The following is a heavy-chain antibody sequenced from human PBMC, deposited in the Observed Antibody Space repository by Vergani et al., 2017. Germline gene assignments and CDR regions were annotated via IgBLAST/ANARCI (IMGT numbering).Heavy chain of an antibody. Sequence: QVQLVQSASELKKPGASVKLSCKTSGYPFRSNAIHWVRQAPGKRLEWMGWINTLTANPMYAPGFRGRFVFFLDTSVSTAHLQINSLHVDDTAVCSCAREPSEGNCFDYWCEGTLVAIAS. CDR1: GYPFRSNA. CDR3: AREPSEGNCFDY. J-gene: IGHJ4*02. CDR2: INTLTANP. V-gene: IGHV7-4-1*02.